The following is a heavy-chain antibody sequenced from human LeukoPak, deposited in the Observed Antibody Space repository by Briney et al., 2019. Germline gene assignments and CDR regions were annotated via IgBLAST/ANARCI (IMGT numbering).Heavy chain of an antibody. CDR1: GFTFDDYG. CDR3: AKATGIVGATTRGYFDY. CDR2: ISGSGGST. Sequence: PGGSLRLSCAASGFTFDDYGMSWVRQAPGKGLEWVSAISGSGGSTYYADSVKGRFTISRDNSKNTLYLQMNSLRAEDTAVYYCAKATGIVGATTRGYFDYWGQGTLVTVSS. V-gene: IGHV3-23*01. J-gene: IGHJ4*02. D-gene: IGHD1-26*01.